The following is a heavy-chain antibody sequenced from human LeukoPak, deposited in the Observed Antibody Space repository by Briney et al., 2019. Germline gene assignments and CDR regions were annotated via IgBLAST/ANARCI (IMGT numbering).Heavy chain of an antibody. CDR2: IKSKTDGGTT. D-gene: IGHD3-3*01. CDR3: TTDHPRSFWSGYYRYFDY. Sequence: PGGSLRLSCIVSGVTLSDAWMNWVRQAPGKGLEWVGRIKSKTDGGTTDYAAPVRGRFTISRDDSKNTLYLQMNSLKTEDTAVYYCTTDHPRSFWSGYYRYFDYWGQGTLVTVSS. CDR1: GVTLSDAW. J-gene: IGHJ4*02. V-gene: IGHV3-15*07.